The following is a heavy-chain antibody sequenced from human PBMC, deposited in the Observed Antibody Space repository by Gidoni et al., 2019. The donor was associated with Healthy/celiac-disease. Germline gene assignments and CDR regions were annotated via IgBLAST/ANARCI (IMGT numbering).Heavy chain of an antibody. CDR1: GFTFSSYA. J-gene: IGHJ2*01. CDR2: ISGSGGST. V-gene: IGHV3-23*01. Sequence: EVQLLESGGGLVQPGGSLRLSCAASGFTFSSYAMSWVRQAPGKGLGWVSAISGSGGSTYYADSVKGRFTISRDNSKNTLYLQMNSLRAEDTAVYYCVGIAVAGIYWYFDLWGRGTLVTVSS. CDR3: VGIAVAGIYWYFDL. D-gene: IGHD6-19*01.